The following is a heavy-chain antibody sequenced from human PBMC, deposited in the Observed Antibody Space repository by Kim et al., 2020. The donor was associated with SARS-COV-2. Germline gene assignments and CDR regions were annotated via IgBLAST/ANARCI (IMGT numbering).Heavy chain of an antibody. V-gene: IGHV3-30-3*01. D-gene: IGHD3-22*01. J-gene: IGHJ4*02. CDR2: ISYDGSNK. Sequence: GGSLRLSCAASGFTFSSYAMHWVRQAPGKGLEWVAVISYDGSNKYYADSVKGRFTISRDNSKNTLYLQMNSLRAEDTAVYYCARARREYYYDSSGYYYGVDYWGQGTLVTVSS. CDR3: ARARREYYYDSSGYYYGVDY. CDR1: GFTFSSYA.